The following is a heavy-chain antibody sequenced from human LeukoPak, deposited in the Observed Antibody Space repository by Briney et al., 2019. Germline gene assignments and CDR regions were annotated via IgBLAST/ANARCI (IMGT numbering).Heavy chain of an antibody. CDR1: GYTFTSYA. D-gene: IGHD3-22*01. V-gene: IGHV7-4-1*02. CDR2: INTNTGNP. CDR3: ARGGVVVVPTRGLIQH. J-gene: IGHJ1*01. Sequence: ASVKVSCKASGYTFTSYAMNWVRQAPGQGLEWMGWINTNTGNPTYAQGFTGRFVFSLDTSVSTAYLQISSLKAEDTAVYYCARGGVVVVPTRGLIQHWGQGTLVTVSS.